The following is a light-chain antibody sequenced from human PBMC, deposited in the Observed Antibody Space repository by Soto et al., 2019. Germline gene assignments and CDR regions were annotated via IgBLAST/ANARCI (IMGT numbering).Light chain of an antibody. CDR3: KHRSDWPPICT. Sequence: EVVLTQSPATLSLFPGESATLSCRASETISNQLAWYQQKPGQAPRLLMYDASHRVTGIPARFSGSGSRTDFTIIISVLEPADVAVYYCKHRSDWPPICTFGQGTKVDIK. CDR2: DAS. V-gene: IGKV3-11*01. J-gene: IGKJ2*02. CDR1: ETISNQ.